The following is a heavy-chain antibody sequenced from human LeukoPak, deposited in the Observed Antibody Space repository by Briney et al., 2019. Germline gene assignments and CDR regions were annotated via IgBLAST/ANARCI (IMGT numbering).Heavy chain of an antibody. D-gene: IGHD2-2*02. V-gene: IGHV1-2*02. J-gene: IGHJ4*02. CDR1: GYTFTGYY. Sequence: ASVKVSCKASGYTFTGYYMHWVRQAPGQGLEWMGWISPNSGGTNYAQKFQGRVTMTRDTSISTAYMELSRLRSDDTAVYYCARDIGYCSSTSCYTHDYWGQGTLVTVSS. CDR2: ISPNSGGT. CDR3: ARDIGYCSSTSCYTHDY.